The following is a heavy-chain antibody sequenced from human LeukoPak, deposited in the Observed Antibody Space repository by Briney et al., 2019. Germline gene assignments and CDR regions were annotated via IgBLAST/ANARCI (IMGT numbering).Heavy chain of an antibody. J-gene: IGHJ4*02. CDR1: GFTFSSYA. Sequence: GGSLRLSCAASGFTFSSYAMHWVRQAPGKGLEWVAVISYDGSNKYYADSVKGRFTISGDNSKNTLYLQMNSLRAEDTAVYYCAREFVTDTAEYYFDYWGQGTLVTVSS. CDR2: ISYDGSNK. CDR3: AREFVTDTAEYYFDY. V-gene: IGHV3-30-3*01. D-gene: IGHD2-21*02.